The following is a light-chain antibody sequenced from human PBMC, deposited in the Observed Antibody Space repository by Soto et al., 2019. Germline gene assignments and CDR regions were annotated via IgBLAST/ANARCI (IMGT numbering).Light chain of an antibody. Sequence: DIQVTQSPSSLSASVGDRVTITCRAGQSIRSYLNWYQQKPGKAPKLLIYAASSLQSGVPSRFSGRGSATDFTLTISSLQPEDFASYYCQQSYSTPYTFGQGTKVDIK. CDR1: QSIRSY. CDR3: QQSYSTPYT. J-gene: IGKJ2*01. CDR2: AAS. V-gene: IGKV1-39*01.